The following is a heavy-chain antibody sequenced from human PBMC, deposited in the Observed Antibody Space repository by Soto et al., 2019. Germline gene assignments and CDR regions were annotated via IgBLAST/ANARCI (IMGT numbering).Heavy chain of an antibody. CDR1: GYTFTVYY. CDR3: ARDLAKGGGSAGFDY. D-gene: IGHD1-26*01. V-gene: IGHV1-2*02. J-gene: IGHJ4*02. Sequence: ASVKVSCKASGYTFTVYYMHWVRQAPGQGLEWMGWINPKSGGTMYPQKFQGRVTMTWDTSISTAYMALTRLRSDDTAVYYCARDLAKGGGSAGFDYWGKGTLAIVSS. CDR2: INPKSGGT.